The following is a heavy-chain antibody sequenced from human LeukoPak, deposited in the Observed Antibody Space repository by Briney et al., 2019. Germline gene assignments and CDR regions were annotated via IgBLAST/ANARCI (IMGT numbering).Heavy chain of an antibody. CDR2: IYYSGST. J-gene: IGHJ5*02. V-gene: IGHV4-39*01. Sequence: PSETLSLTCTVSGGSISSSSYYWGWIRQPPGKGLEWIGSIYYSGSTYYNPSLKSRVTISVDTSKNQFSLKLSSVTAADTAVYYCASVRITIFGVVITPHQPFDPWGQGTLATVSS. CDR1: GGSISSSSYY. CDR3: ASVRITIFGVVITPHQPFDP. D-gene: IGHD3-3*01.